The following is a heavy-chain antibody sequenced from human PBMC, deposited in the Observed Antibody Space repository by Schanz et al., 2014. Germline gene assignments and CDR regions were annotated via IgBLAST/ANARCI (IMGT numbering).Heavy chain of an antibody. Sequence: EVHLLESGGGLVQPGGSLRLSCAASGFSFGTYAMSWVRQAPGKGLLWVSSISGTGGDDTYYADSVKGRFTISRDNSKNTLFLQMNSLRVEDSAIYYCARGRVLESWGQGTLVNVSS. CDR2: ISGTGGDDT. CDR1: GFSFGTYA. J-gene: IGHJ5*02. V-gene: IGHV3-23*01. CDR3: ARGRVLES. D-gene: IGHD1-1*01.